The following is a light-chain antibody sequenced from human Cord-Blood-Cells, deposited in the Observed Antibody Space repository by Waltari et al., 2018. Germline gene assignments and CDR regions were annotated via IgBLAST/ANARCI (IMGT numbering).Light chain of an antibody. V-gene: IGKV3-20*01. CDR2: GAS. Sequence: ENVLTQSPGTLSLSHGERATLSCRASQSVSSSYLAWYQQKPGPAPRLLIYGASSRATCIPDRFSGSGSGTDFTLTISRLEPEDFAVYYCQQYGSSPTFGGGTKVEIK. J-gene: IGKJ4*01. CDR3: QQYGSSPT. CDR1: QSVSSSY.